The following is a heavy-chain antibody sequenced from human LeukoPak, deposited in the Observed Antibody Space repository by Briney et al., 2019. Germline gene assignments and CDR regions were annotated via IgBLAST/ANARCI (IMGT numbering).Heavy chain of an antibody. V-gene: IGHV4-59*01. CDR3: ARGSLWFGEN. CDR2: IYYSGST. D-gene: IGHD3-10*01. Sequence: SETLSLTCTVSGGSISSYYWSWIRQPPGKGLEWIGYIYYSGSTNYNPSLKSRVTISVDTSKNQFSLKLSSVTAADTAVYYCARGSLWFGENWGQGTLVTVSS. J-gene: IGHJ4*02. CDR1: GGSISSYY.